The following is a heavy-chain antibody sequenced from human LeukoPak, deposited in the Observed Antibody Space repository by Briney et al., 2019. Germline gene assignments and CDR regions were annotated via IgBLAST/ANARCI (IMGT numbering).Heavy chain of an antibody. CDR3: ARRTLCCGERFDP. V-gene: IGHV4-34*01. CDR2: INHSGST. CDR1: GGSLSGYY. Sequence: PSETLSLTCAVYGGSLSGYYWSWIRQPPGKGLEWIGEINHSGSTNYNPSLKSRVTISVDTSKNQFSLKLSSVTAADTAVYYCARRTLCCGERFDPWGQGTLVTVSS. J-gene: IGHJ5*02. D-gene: IGHD3-16*01.